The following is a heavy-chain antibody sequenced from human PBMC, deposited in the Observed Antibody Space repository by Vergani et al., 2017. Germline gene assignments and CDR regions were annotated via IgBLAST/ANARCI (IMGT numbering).Heavy chain of an antibody. CDR2: IIPIFGTA. CDR1: GGTFSSYA. D-gene: IGHD4-17*01. Sequence: QVQLVQSGAEVKKPGSSVKVSCKASGGTFSSYAISWVRQAPGQGLEWMGGIIPIFGTANDGQKFQGRVTITADESTRTAYMELSSLRSEDPAVYYCATTVTTGAYCYYCMDVWGQGTTVTVSS. V-gene: IGHV1-69*12. J-gene: IGHJ6*02. CDR3: ATTVTTGAYCYYCMDV.